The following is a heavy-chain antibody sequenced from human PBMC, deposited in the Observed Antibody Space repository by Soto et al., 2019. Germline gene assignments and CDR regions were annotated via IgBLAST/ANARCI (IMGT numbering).Heavy chain of an antibody. J-gene: IGHJ6*03. D-gene: IGHD3-10*01. CDR3: ARRGRTFGAMYCYYCYMDV. Sequence: QVQLQESGPGLVKPSGTLSLTCAVSSGSISSSNWWSWVRQPPGKGLEWIGEIYHSGSTNYNPSLKSRVTISVDKSKNQFSLKLSSVTAADTAVYYWARRGRTFGAMYCYYCYMDVWGKGTTVTVSS. V-gene: IGHV4-4*02. CDR2: IYHSGST. CDR1: SGSISSSNW.